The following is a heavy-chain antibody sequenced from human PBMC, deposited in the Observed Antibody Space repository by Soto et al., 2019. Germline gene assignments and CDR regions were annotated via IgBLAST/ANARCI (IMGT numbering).Heavy chain of an antibody. D-gene: IGHD3-10*01. V-gene: IGHV4-31*03. J-gene: IGHJ2*01. CDR2: IYYSGST. Sequence: QVQLQESGPGLVKPSQTLSLTCTVSGGSISSGGYYWSWIRQHPGKGLEWIGYIYYSGSTYYNPSLRTRVTISVDTSKNQFSLKLSSVTAADTAVYYCARGYGSGSYLSRCGWYFDLWGRGTLVTVSS. CDR1: GGSISSGGYY. CDR3: ARGYGSGSYLSRCGWYFDL.